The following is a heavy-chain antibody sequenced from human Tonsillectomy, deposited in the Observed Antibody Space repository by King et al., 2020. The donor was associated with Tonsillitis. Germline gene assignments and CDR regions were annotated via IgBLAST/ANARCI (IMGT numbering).Heavy chain of an antibody. J-gene: IGHJ3*02. V-gene: IGHV3-23*04. D-gene: IGHD5-12*01. CDR2: ISGSGYST. CDR3: AKVQVATINAFDI. Sequence: VQLVESGGGLVQPGGSLRLSCAASGFTFSSYAMSWVRQAPGKGLEWVSAISGSGYSTYYADSVKGRFTISRDNSKNMLYLQLNSLRAEDTAIYFCAKVQVATINAFDIWGQGTMVTVSS. CDR1: GFTFSSYA.